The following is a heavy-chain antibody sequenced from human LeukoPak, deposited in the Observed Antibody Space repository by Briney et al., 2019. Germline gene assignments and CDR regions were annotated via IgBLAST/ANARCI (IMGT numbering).Heavy chain of an antibody. V-gene: IGHV1-18*01. CDR2: ISAYNGNT. Sequence: ASVNVSCKASGYTFTSYGISWVRQAPGQGLEWMGWISAYNGNTNYAQKLQGRVTMTTDTSTSTAYMELRSLRSDDTAMYYCARFLTKGWELQLFNYWGQGTLVTVSS. J-gene: IGHJ4*02. D-gene: IGHD1-26*01. CDR1: GYTFTSYG. CDR3: ARFLTKGWELQLFNY.